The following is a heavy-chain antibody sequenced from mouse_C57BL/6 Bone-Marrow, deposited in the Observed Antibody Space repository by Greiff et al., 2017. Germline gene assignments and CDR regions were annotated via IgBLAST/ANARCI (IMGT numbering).Heavy chain of an antibody. CDR3: ARLGFDGSSGDWYFDV. V-gene: IGHV1-85*01. Sequence: QVHVKQSGPELVKPGASVKLSCKASGYTFTSYDINWVKQRPGQGLEWIGWIYPRDGSTKYNEKFKGKATLNVDTSSSTAYMEVHSLTSEDAAVYFCARLGFDGSSGDWYFDVWGTGTTVTVSS. D-gene: IGHD1-1*01. CDR2: IYPRDGST. J-gene: IGHJ1*03. CDR1: GYTFTSYD.